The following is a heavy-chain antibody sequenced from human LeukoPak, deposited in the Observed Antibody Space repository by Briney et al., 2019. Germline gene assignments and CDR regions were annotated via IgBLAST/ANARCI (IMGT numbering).Heavy chain of an antibody. Sequence: PGGSLRLSCAASGFTFTNYDMSWVRQAPGKGLEWVSTISDSGHSTSYADSVKGRFTISRDNSKNTLYVQMNSLRAEDTAVYYCAKDLLAATIDYYFDYWGQGTLVTVSS. V-gene: IGHV3-23*01. J-gene: IGHJ4*02. CDR3: AKDLLAATIDYYFDY. CDR2: ISDSGHST. D-gene: IGHD5-12*01. CDR1: GFTFTNYD.